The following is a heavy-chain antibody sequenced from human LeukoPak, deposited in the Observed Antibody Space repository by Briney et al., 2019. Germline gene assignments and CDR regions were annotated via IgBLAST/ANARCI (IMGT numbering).Heavy chain of an antibody. CDR2: INHSGST. J-gene: IGHJ5*02. V-gene: IGHV4-34*01. CDR3: ARAGYSSGGGNWFDP. D-gene: IGHD6-25*01. Sequence: PSETLSLTCAVYGGSFSGYYWSWIRQPPGKGLEWIGEINHSGSTNYNPSLKSRVTISVDTSKNQFSLKLSSVTAADTAVYYCARAGYSSGGGNWFDPWGQGTLVTVSS. CDR1: GGSFSGYY.